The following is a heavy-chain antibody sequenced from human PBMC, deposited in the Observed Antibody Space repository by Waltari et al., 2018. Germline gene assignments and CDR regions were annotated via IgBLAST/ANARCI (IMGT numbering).Heavy chain of an antibody. D-gene: IGHD3-3*01. V-gene: IGHV3-53*04. J-gene: IGHJ6*03. CDR3: ARVYYDFWSGYYYYMDV. Sequence: EVQLVESGGGLVQPGGSLRLSCSASGFTVRSNYMSWVRQAPGKGLEWVSVIYSGGSTYYADSVKGRFTIYRHNSKNTLYLQMNSLRAEDTAVYYCARVYYDFWSGYYYYMDVWGKGTTVTISS. CDR2: IYSGGST. CDR1: GFTVRSNY.